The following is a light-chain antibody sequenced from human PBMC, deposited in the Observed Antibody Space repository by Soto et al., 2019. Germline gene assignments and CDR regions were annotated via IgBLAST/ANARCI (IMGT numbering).Light chain of an antibody. CDR2: GNS. J-gene: IGLJ3*02. CDR3: QSYDSSLRGWV. Sequence: QSVLTQPPSVSGAPGQRVTISCTESSSNIGAGYDVHWYQQLPGTAPKLLIYGNSNRPSGVPDRFSGSKSGTSASLAITGLQAEDEADSYCQSYDSSLRGWVFGGGTKVTVL. CDR1: SSNIGAGYD. V-gene: IGLV1-40*01.